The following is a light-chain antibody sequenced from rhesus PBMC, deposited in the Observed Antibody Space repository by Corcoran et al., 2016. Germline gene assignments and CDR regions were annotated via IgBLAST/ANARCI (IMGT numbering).Light chain of an antibody. J-gene: IGKJ2*01. CDR1: ENVNNY. Sequence: DIQMTQSPSSLSASVGDRVTITCRASENVNNYLNWYQQKPGKAPKLLIYKASTLQSGVPSRFSGSGSGTDYTFTISSLQPEDVATYYCQQYDISPYSFGQGTKLEIK. CDR2: KAS. V-gene: IGKV1-74*01. CDR3: QQYDISPYS.